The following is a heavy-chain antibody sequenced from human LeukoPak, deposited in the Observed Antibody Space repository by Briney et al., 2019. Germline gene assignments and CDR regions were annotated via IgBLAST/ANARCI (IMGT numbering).Heavy chain of an antibody. CDR2: IIPIFGTA. CDR3: ARSITMVRGVRFGYYYYYMDV. Sequence: SVKVSXKASGGTFSSYAISWVRQAPGQGLEWMGGIIPIFGTANYAQKFQGRVTITTDESTSTAYMELSSLRSEDTAVYYCARSITMVRGVRFGYYYYYMDVWGKGTTVTVSS. J-gene: IGHJ6*03. D-gene: IGHD3-10*01. CDR1: GGTFSSYA. V-gene: IGHV1-69*05.